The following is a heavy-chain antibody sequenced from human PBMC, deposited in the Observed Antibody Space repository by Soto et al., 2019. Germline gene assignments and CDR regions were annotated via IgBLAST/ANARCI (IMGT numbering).Heavy chain of an antibody. CDR1: GDSISSGSY. CDR3: ARVPVMVVAGSTFDY. Sequence: SETLSLTCTVSGDSISSGSYWGWIRQPPGEGPEWIASIYHGGTTFYNPSLKSRISISVDTSKNQFSLRLTSVTAADTATYYCARVPVMVVAGSTFDYWGPGTLVTVSS. CDR2: IYHGGTT. V-gene: IGHV4-38-2*02. D-gene: IGHD6-19*01. J-gene: IGHJ4*03.